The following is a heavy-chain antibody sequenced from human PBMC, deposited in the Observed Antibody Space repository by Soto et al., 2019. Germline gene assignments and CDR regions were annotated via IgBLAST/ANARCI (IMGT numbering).Heavy chain of an antibody. D-gene: IGHD3-22*01. CDR2: MYYSVMT. J-gene: IGHJ4*02. CDR1: CGSASSTNHY. Sequence: SSETLSLTCTVSCGSASSTNHYWGWVRQPPGQGLEWIGDMYYSVMTRYNPSLKSRATISVDTSKDKFPLKLTSVTAADTAVYYRARHGYYYDSTVYYYFFWGQGAQVTLSS. V-gene: IGHV4-39*01. CDR3: ARHGYYYDSTVYYYFF.